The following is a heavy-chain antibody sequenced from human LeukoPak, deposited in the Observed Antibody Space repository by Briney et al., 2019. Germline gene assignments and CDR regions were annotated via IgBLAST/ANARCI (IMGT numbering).Heavy chain of an antibody. Sequence: ASVKVSCKASGYTFTGYYIHWVRQAPGQGLEWMGWINPNSGGTNYAQKFQGRVTMTRDTSISTAYMELSRLRFDDTAVYYCARGSIVGATFDYFDYWGQGTLVTVSS. CDR1: GYTFTGYY. D-gene: IGHD1-26*01. V-gene: IGHV1-2*02. CDR2: INPNSGGT. CDR3: ARGSIVGATFDYFDY. J-gene: IGHJ4*02.